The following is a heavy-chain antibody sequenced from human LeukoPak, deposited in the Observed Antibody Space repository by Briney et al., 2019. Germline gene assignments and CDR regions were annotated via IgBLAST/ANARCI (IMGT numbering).Heavy chain of an antibody. D-gene: IGHD3-3*01. CDR1: GYTLTELS. CDR2: FNPEDGET. Sequence: ASVKVSCKVSGYTLTELSMHWGRQAPGKGLEWMGGFNPEDGETIYAQKFQGRVTMTEDTSADTAYMELSSLRSDDTAVYFCARDHAGSYYDVWSGYYNDDGGADYWGQGTLVTVSS. CDR3: ARDHAGSYYDVWSGYYNDDGGADY. V-gene: IGHV1-24*01. J-gene: IGHJ4*02.